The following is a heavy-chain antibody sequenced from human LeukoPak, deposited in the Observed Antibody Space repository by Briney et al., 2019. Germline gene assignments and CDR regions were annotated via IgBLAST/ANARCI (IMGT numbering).Heavy chain of an antibody. J-gene: IGHJ4*02. V-gene: IGHV4-38-2*02. CDR2: IYHSGST. Sequence: SETLSLTCTVSGYSISSGNYWGWIRQSPGKGLEWIGTIYHSGSTYYNPSLKSRVTISVDTSKNQISLRLSSATAADTAIYHCARGNSDRFPPYMDYWGQGILVIVSS. CDR1: GYSISSGNY. CDR3: ARGNSDRFPPYMDY. D-gene: IGHD2-21*01.